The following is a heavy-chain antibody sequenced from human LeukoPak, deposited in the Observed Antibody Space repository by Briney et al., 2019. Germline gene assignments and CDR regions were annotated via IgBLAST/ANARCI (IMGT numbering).Heavy chain of an antibody. J-gene: IGHJ4*02. CDR3: ARQKPSTFRQYGRGRPLDS. Sequence: SQTLSLTCTVSGGSISSGGFYWGWIRQSPEKGLEWIGEINQSGNSNYNPSLKSRVTILVDTSKNQFSLKLSSVTAADTAVYYCARQKPSTFRQYGRGRPLDSWDQGTLVTVSS. V-gene: IGHV4-39*01. CDR2: INQSGNS. D-gene: IGHD4-11*01. CDR1: GGSISSGGFY.